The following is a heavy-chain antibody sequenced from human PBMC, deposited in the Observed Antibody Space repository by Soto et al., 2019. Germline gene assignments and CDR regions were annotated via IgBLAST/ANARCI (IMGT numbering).Heavy chain of an antibody. CDR1: GGSISSGGYY. Sequence: PSETLSLTCTVSGGSISSGGYYLSWFRQPPGKGLEWIGYFYDNGNTNYNPSLKSRVTISVDTSKNQFSLKLSSVTAADTAVYYCARNAEYSMYYFDSWGQGTLVTVSS. CDR2: FYDNGNT. D-gene: IGHD3-10*02. CDR3: ARNAEYSMYYFDS. J-gene: IGHJ4*02. V-gene: IGHV4-61*08.